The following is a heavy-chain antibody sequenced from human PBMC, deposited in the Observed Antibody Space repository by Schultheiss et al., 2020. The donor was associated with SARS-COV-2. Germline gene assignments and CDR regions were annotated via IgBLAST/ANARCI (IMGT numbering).Heavy chain of an antibody. CDR2: IWYDGSNK. CDR1: GFTFSSYG. D-gene: IGHD3-10*01. CDR3: AGPVLLWFGELSVPMDV. Sequence: GGSLRLSCAASGFTFSSYGMHWVRQAPGKGLEWVAVIWYDGSNKYYADSVKGRFTISRDNSKNSLYLQMNSLRDEDTAVYYCAGPVLLWFGELSVPMDVWGQGTTVTVSS. J-gene: IGHJ6*02. V-gene: IGHV3-33*01.